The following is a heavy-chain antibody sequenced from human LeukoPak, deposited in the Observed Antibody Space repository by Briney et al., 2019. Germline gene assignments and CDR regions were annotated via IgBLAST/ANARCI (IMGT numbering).Heavy chain of an antibody. CDR3: ARATYDYVWGSYRYDFDFDY. V-gene: IGHV3-74*01. Sequence: PGGSLRLSCAASGFTFSSYWMDWVRQAPGKGLVWVSRINSDGSSTSYADSVKGRFTISRDNAKNTLYLQMNSLRAEDTAVYYCARATYDYVWGSYRYDFDFDYWGQGTLVTVSS. J-gene: IGHJ4*02. D-gene: IGHD3-16*02. CDR1: GFTFSSYW. CDR2: INSDGSST.